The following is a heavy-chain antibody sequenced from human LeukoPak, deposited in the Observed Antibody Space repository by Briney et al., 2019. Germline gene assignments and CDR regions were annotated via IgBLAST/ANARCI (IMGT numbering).Heavy chain of an antibody. Sequence: DPSETLSLTCAVYVGSFSGYYWSWIRQPPGKGLEWIGEINHSGSTNYNPSLKSRVTISVDTSKNQFSLKLSSVTAADTAVYYCARVICSGGSCYSWFDYWGQGTLVTVSS. J-gene: IGHJ4*02. D-gene: IGHD2-15*01. CDR2: INHSGST. CDR3: ARVICSGGSCYSWFDY. CDR1: VGSFSGYY. V-gene: IGHV4-34*01.